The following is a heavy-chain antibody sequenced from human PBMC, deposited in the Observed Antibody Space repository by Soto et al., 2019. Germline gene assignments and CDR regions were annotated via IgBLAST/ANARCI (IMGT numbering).Heavy chain of an antibody. CDR3: ARAPSSIAAAGTFEYYFDY. J-gene: IGHJ4*02. Sequence: GGSLRLSCAASGFTFSGDWMHWVRQAAGKGLVWVSRINMDGSSTNYADSVKGRFTISRDNAKNSLYLQMNSLRAEDTAVYYCARAPSSIAAAGTFEYYFDYWGQGTLVTVSS. V-gene: IGHV3-74*01. D-gene: IGHD6-13*01. CDR2: INMDGSST. CDR1: GFTFSGDW.